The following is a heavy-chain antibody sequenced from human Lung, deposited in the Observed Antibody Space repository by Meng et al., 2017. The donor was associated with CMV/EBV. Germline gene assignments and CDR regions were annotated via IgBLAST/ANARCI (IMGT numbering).Heavy chain of an antibody. CDR2: ISSSSSYI. CDR3: ARDAVRYCSSTSCYGPPKQQLVEYDY. V-gene: IGHV3-21*01. Sequence: GESXKISCAASGFTFSSYSMNWVRQAPGKGLEWVSSISSSSSYIYYADSVKGRFTISRDNAKNSLYLQMNSLRAEDTAVYYCARDAVRYCSSTSCYGPPKQQLVEYDYWGQGXLVTVSS. J-gene: IGHJ4*02. CDR1: GFTFSSYS. D-gene: IGHD2-2*01.